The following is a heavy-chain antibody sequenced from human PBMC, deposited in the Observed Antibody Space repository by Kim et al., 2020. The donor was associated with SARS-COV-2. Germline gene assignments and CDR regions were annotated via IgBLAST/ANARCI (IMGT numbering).Heavy chain of an antibody. Sequence: GSTHYNPSLKSRVTISVDTSKSQFSLKLSSVTAADTAVYYCASPPVFANAWGQGTLVTVSS. CDR3: ASPPVFANA. J-gene: IGHJ4*02. D-gene: IGHD1-20*01. V-gene: IGHV4-34*01. CDR2: GST.